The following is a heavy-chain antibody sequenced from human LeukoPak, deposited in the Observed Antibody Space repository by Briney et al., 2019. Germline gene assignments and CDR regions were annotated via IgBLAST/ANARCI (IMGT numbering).Heavy chain of an antibody. D-gene: IGHD2-15*01. V-gene: IGHV1-2*02. CDR3: ARVNPPAKKPSFYY. CDR2: INTNTGGK. CDR1: GYTFTGYY. J-gene: IGHJ4*02. Sequence: ASVTVSCKASGYTFTGYYMHWVRQAPGQGLEWMGWINTNTGGKNYAHRFQGRITMTRDTSISSAYIEMSRLRSDDRAVYYGARVNPPAKKPSFYYWGQGTLVTVSS.